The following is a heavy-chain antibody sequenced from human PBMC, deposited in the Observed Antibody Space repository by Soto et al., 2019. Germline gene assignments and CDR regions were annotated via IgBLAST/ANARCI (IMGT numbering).Heavy chain of an antibody. CDR3: ARLPCADYGGIFDP. D-gene: IGHD4-17*01. J-gene: IGHJ5*02. CDR1: AGSISSRN. Sequence: SDTLSLTCAVPAGSISSRNWSRGVRQPPPRALEWIGYIYYSGSTNYDPSLKSRVTISVDTSNNEFSLKLSSVTAADTAVYYCARLPCADYGGIFDPWGQGTLVTVSS. V-gene: IGHV4-59*07. CDR2: IYYSGST.